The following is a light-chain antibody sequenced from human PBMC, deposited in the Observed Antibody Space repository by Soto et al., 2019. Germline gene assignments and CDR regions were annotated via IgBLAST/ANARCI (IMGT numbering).Light chain of an antibody. J-gene: IGKJ1*01. Sequence: DIQMTQSPSTLSASVGDRVTITCRASQDINRWLAWYQQKPGKAPKILIYNADTLGSGVPSRFSGSGYGTEFILTISSLQPDDFATYYCQQFSLYWAFGQGTKV. CDR1: QDINRW. CDR2: NAD. V-gene: IGKV1-5*01. CDR3: QQFSLYWA.